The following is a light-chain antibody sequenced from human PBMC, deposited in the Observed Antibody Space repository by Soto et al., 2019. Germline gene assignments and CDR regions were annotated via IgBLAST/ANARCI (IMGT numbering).Light chain of an antibody. J-gene: IGKJ4*02. CDR2: DAS. CDR3: RQCANLPGT. Sequence: IQKSLHISALSGSVGDRVTITCRASQTIRSWLAWYQQKPGKAPKLLIYDASTLQSGVPSRFSGSGSGTNFTLTFGILQPDDFVTYYSRQCANLPGTFGGGTKVDIK. V-gene: IGKV1-5*01. CDR1: QTIRSW.